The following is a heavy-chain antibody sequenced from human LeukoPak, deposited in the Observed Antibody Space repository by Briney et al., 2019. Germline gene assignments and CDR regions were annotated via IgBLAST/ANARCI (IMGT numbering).Heavy chain of an antibody. D-gene: IGHD1-26*01. V-gene: IGHV3-7*03. CDR3: AHSGCYIDY. CDR2: IRPDGSDK. Sequence: GGSLRLSCAASGFSFSRSWMSWVRQAPGKGPEWVANIRPDGSDKCYVDSVRGRFIISRDNAKNSLYLQMNSLRAEDTAVYYCAHSGCYIDYWGQGTLVTVSS. CDR1: GFSFSRSW. J-gene: IGHJ4*02.